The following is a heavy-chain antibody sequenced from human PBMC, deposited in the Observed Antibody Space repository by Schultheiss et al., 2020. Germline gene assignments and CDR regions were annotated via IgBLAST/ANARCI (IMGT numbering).Heavy chain of an antibody. Sequence: ASVKVSCKASGYTFTSYDINWVRQATGQGLEWMGWMNPNSGNTGYAQKFQGRVTMTRNTSISTAYMELSSLRSEDTAVYYCARGPPESTVYNWFDPWGQGTLVTVSS. CDR3: ARGPPESTVYNWFDP. J-gene: IGHJ5*02. D-gene: IGHD4-17*01. CDR2: MNPNSGNT. V-gene: IGHV1-8*01. CDR1: GYTFTSYD.